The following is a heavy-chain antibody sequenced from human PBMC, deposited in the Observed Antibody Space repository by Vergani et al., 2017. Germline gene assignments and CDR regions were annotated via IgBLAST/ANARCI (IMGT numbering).Heavy chain of an antibody. D-gene: IGHD6-19*01. CDR2: ISPGDSDT. J-gene: IGHJ3*02. V-gene: IGHV5-51*03. CDR1: GYSFTSYW. Sequence: EVQLVQSGAEVKEPGESLKISCKGSGYSFTSYWIGWVRQMPGKGLEWMGIISPGDSDTRYRPSFQGQVTISANKSNSTAYLQWSSLKASDNAMYYCARANSSGWHQHAFDIWGQGTMVTVSS. CDR3: ARANSSGWHQHAFDI.